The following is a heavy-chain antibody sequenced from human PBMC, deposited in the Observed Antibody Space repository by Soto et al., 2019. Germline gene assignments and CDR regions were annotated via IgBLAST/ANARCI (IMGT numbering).Heavy chain of an antibody. D-gene: IGHD3-3*01. CDR2: IIPIFGTA. CDR3: ARDAISAEGYGMDV. J-gene: IGHJ6*02. CDR1: GGTFSSYA. Sequence: SVNVSCKSSGGTFSSYAISWVRQAPGQGLEWMGGIIPIFGTANYAQKFQGRVTITADESTSTAYVELSSLRSEDTAVYYCARDAISAEGYGMDVWGQGTTVTVSS. V-gene: IGHV1-69*13.